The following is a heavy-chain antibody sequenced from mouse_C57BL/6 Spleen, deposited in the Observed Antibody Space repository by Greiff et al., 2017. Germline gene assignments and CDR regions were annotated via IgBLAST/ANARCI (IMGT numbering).Heavy chain of an antibody. CDR1: GFTFSDYY. V-gene: IGHV5-12*01. CDR2: ISNGGGST. Sequence: EVKLVESGGGLVQPGGSLKLSCAASGFTFSDYYMYWVRQTPEKRLEWVAYISNGGGSTYYPDTVKGRFTISRDNAKNTLYLQMSRLKSEDTAVYYCARGHYGSSSPYWYFDVWGTGTTVTVSS. J-gene: IGHJ1*03. D-gene: IGHD1-1*01. CDR3: ARGHYGSSSPYWYFDV.